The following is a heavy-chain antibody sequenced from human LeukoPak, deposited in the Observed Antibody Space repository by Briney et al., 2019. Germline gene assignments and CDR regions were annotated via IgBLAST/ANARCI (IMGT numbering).Heavy chain of an antibody. D-gene: IGHD6-13*01. CDR2: ISAYNGNT. CDR3: ARDVAAAGTDPNFDY. J-gene: IGHJ4*02. CDR1: GYTFTSYG. V-gene: IGHV1-18*01. Sequence: GASVKVSCKASGYTFTSYGISWVRQAPGQGLEWMGSISAYNGNTNYAQKLQGRVTMTTDTSTSTAYMELRSLRSDDTAVYYCARDVAAAGTDPNFDYWGQGTLVTVSS.